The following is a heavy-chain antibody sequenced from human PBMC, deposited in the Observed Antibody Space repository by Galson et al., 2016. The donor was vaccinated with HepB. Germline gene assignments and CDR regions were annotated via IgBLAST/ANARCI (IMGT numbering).Heavy chain of an antibody. CDR3: AREFDRSFQY. CDR2: INHVGGER. Sequence: SLRLSCAASGFSFSSYWMSWVRQAPGKGLEWVANINHVGGERYYVDSVGGRFTISRDDAKNSLFLQMNSLRVDDTAVYYCAREFDRSFQYWGQGVLVTVSS. D-gene: IGHD3-22*01. J-gene: IGHJ4*02. CDR1: GFSFSSYW. V-gene: IGHV3-7*01.